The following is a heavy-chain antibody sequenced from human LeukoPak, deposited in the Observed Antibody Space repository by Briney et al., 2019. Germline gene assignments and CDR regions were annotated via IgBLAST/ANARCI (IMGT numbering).Heavy chain of an antibody. V-gene: IGHV1-18*01. CDR2: ISAYNGNT. J-gene: IGHJ6*03. Sequence: ASVKVSCKASGYTFTSYGISWVRQAPGQGLEWMGWISAYNGNTNYAQKLQGRVTMTTDTSTSTAYIELRSLRSDDTAVYYCAIGGNSMGYYYYYMDVWGKGTTVTVSS. D-gene: IGHD4-23*01. CDR1: GYTFTSYG. CDR3: AIGGNSMGYYYYYMDV.